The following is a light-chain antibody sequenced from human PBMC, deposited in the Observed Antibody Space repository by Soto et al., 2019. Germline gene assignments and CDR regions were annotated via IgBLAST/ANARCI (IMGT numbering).Light chain of an antibody. Sequence: IQMTQSPSPLSASVGDRVTITCRSSQSISSYVNWYQQKPGIAPRLLIFAASNLQTGVPSRFSGSGSGTDFTLTISSLQPEDFGTYFCQHTYSTPFTFGPGTKVDIK. CDR2: AAS. J-gene: IGKJ3*01. CDR3: QHTYSTPFT. CDR1: QSISSY. V-gene: IGKV1-39*01.